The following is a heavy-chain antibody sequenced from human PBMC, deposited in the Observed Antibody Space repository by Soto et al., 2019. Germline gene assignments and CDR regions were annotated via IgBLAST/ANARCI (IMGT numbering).Heavy chain of an antibody. CDR3: ARAADRFDFVWGRHEALDI. D-gene: IGHD3-16*01. CDR1: GYRFTEFG. Sequence: QVQLLQSGPEVKKPGASVKVSCRAFGYRFTEFGITGVRQAPGQGLEWVGWSRADNSHPNYAKSLQGRVNVTTDTSSNTAYRELTSLTSADTAVYYCARAADRFDFVWGRHEALDIWGQGTVVFVSS. V-gene: IGHV1-18*01. J-gene: IGHJ3*02. CDR2: SRADNSHP.